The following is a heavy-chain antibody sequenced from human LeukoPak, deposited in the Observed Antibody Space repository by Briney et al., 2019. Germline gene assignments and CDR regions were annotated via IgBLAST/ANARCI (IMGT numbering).Heavy chain of an antibody. D-gene: IGHD5-18*01. Sequence: GGTLRLSCAASGFTFSDYYMSWIRQAPGKGLEWVSYISSSGTTIYNADSVKGRFTISRDNAKNTLYLQMNSLRAEDTAVYYCARLFVRRPVDTAMVFPYYYMDVWGKGTTVTVSS. J-gene: IGHJ6*03. CDR2: ISSSGTTI. CDR1: GFTFSDYY. V-gene: IGHV3-11*04. CDR3: ARLFVRRPVDTAMVFPYYYMDV.